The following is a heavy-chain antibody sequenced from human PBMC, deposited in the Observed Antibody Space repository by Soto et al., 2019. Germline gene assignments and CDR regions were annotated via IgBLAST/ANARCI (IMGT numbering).Heavy chain of an antibody. CDR3: AGGYSYGPPRNWFDP. Sequence: EVQLVESGGGLVKPGGSLRLSCAASGFTFSSYSMNWVRQAPGKGLEWVSSISSSSSYIYYADSVKGRFTISRDNAKNSLYLQMNSLRAEDTAVYYCAGGYSYGPPRNWFDPWGQGTLVTASS. CDR2: ISSSSSYI. D-gene: IGHD5-18*01. V-gene: IGHV3-21*01. J-gene: IGHJ5*02. CDR1: GFTFSSYS.